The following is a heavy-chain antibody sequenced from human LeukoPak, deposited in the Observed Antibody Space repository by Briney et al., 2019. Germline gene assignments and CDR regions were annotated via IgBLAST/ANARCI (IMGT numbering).Heavy chain of an antibody. CDR1: GGSFSGYY. D-gene: IGHD3-10*01. J-gene: IGHJ5*02. CDR2: INHSGST. CDR3: ARGGEGYLTNNWFDP. Sequence: SETLSLTCAVYGGSFSGYYWSWIRQPPGKGLDWIGEINHSGSTNYNPSLKSRVTISVDTSKNQFSLKLSSVTAADTAVYYCARGGEGYLTNNWFDPWGQGTLVTVSS. V-gene: IGHV4-34*01.